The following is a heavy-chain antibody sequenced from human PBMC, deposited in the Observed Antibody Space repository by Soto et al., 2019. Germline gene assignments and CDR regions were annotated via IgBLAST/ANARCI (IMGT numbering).Heavy chain of an antibody. D-gene: IGHD2-21*02. J-gene: IGHJ4*02. V-gene: IGHV1-69*13. CDR1: GGTFSSYA. CDR3: GRGGGIVVVTAPYDH. Sequence: SVKVSCKASGGTFSSYAISWVRQAPGQGLEWMGGIIPIFGTANYAQKFQGRVTITADESTSTAYMELSSLRSEDTAVYYCGRGGGIVVVTAPYDHWGQGTLVTVSS. CDR2: IIPIFGTA.